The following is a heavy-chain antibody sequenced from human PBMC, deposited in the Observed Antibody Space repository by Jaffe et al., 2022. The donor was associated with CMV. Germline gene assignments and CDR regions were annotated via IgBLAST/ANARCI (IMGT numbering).Heavy chain of an antibody. Sequence: QVQLQESGPGLVKPSETLSLTCTVSGGSISSYYWSWIRQPPGKGLEWIGYIYYSGSTNYNPSLKSRVTISVDTSKNQFSLKLSSVTAADTAVYYCARSSGSGYYGYWGQGTLVTVSS. CDR2: IYYSGST. CDR1: GGSISSYY. D-gene: IGHD3-22*01. CDR3: ARSSGSGYYGY. V-gene: IGHV4-59*01. J-gene: IGHJ4*02.